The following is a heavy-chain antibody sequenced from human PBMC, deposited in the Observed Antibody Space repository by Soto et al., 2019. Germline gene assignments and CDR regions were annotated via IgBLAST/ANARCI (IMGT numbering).Heavy chain of an antibody. CDR2: INTYNGNT. V-gene: IGHV1-18*04. D-gene: IGHD3-16*01. CDR1: GYTFTNSD. CDR3: AVWPWQGHGFVGPFDF. Sequence: ASVKVSCKVSGYTFTNSDMNWLRQAPGQGLEWMGWINTYNGNTNYAQKLQGRVTMTTDTSTSTAYMELRSLRSDDTTVYYCAVWPWQGHGFVGPFDFWGQGTPVTVPS. J-gene: IGHJ4*02.